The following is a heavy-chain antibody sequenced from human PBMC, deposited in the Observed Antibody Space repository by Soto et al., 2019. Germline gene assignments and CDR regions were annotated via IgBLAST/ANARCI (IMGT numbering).Heavy chain of an antibody. CDR1: GGSISSGGYS. V-gene: IGHV4-30-2*01. D-gene: IGHD3-16*02. Sequence: QLQLQESGSGLVKPSQTLSLTCAVSGGSISSGGYSWSWIRQQPGKGLEWIGYIYHSGSTYYNPSLKSRVTISVDRSKNQFSLQLSSVTAADTAVYYCARVNYDYVWGSYRPYGMAVWGQGTTVTVSS. J-gene: IGHJ6*02. CDR2: IYHSGST. CDR3: ARVNYDYVWGSYRPYGMAV.